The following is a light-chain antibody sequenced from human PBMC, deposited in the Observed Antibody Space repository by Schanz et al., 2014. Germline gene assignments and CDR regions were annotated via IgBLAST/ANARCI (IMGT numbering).Light chain of an antibody. CDR2: GAS. V-gene: IGKV3-20*01. J-gene: IGKJ1*01. CDR3: QQYNNWPPWT. CDR1: QTVASRY. Sequence: PGERATLSCRASQTVASRYLAWFQQKPGQAPRLLISGASSRATGIPARFSGSGSGTDFTLTISRLEPEDFAVYYCQQYNNWPPWTFGQGTKVEIK.